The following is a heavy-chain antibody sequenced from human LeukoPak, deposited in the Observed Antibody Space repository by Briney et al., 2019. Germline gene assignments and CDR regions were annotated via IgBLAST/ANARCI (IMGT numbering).Heavy chain of an antibody. CDR2: INPNSGGT. CDR1: GYTFTGYY. Sequence: ASVKVSCKASGYTFTGYYMHWVRQAPGQGLEWMGWINPNSGGTNYAQKFQGRVTMTRDTSISTAYMELSRLRSDDTAVYYCARYSGYDWVYARYWGQGTLVTVSS. V-gene: IGHV1-2*02. CDR3: ARYSGYDWVYARY. J-gene: IGHJ4*02. D-gene: IGHD5-12*01.